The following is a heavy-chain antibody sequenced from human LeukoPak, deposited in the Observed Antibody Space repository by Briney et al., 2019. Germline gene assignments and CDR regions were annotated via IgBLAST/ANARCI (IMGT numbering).Heavy chain of an antibody. J-gene: IGHJ4*01. V-gene: IGHV3-48*04. D-gene: IGHD4-23*01. CDR2: ISSSSSTI. CDR1: GFTFSSYS. Sequence: GGTLRLSCAASGFTFSSYSMNWVRQAPGKGLEWVSYISSSSSTIYYADSVKGRFTISRDNAKNSLYLQMNGLRAEDKAVYYCARDYGGSPPCPYWSQATLVTVSS. CDR3: ARDYGGSPPCPY.